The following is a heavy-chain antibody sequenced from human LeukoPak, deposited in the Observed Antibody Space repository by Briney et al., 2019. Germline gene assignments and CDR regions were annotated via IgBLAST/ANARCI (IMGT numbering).Heavy chain of an antibody. CDR1: GFTFSSYA. CDR3: ARGPITMVRGVTQVIDY. Sequence: PGGSLRLSCAASGFTFSSYAMHWVRQAPGKGLEWVAVISYDGSNKYYADSVKGRFTISRDNSKNTLYLQMSSLRAEDTAVYYCARGPITMVRGVTQVIDYWGQGTLVTVSS. J-gene: IGHJ4*02. CDR2: ISYDGSNK. D-gene: IGHD3-10*01. V-gene: IGHV3-30-3*01.